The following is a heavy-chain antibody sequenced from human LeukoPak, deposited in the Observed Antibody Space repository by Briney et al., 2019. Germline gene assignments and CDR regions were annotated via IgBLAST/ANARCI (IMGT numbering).Heavy chain of an antibody. CDR3: ARSRSPGSSGYYDY. Sequence: GESLKISCKGSGYSFTSYWIGWMLQLPGKGPEWMGIIYPGDSDTRYSPSFQGQVTISADKSISTAYLQWSSLKASDTAMYYCARSRSPGSSGYYDYWGQGTLVTVSS. J-gene: IGHJ4*02. D-gene: IGHD6-19*01. CDR2: IYPGDSDT. V-gene: IGHV5-51*01. CDR1: GYSFTSYW.